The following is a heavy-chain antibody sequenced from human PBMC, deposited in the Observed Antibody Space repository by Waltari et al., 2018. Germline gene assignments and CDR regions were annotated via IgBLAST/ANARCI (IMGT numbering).Heavy chain of an antibody. D-gene: IGHD3-16*01. V-gene: IGHV3-48*04. J-gene: IGHJ4*02. Sequence: EVQLVEYGGSLVQPGGSLRLSCVVSGFTFNTYSMNWVRQAPGKGPEWVSYISGGSSPIYYADSVKGRFTVSRDNAKNSLYLQMNSLRVEDTAVYYCARVRLGEYYVDYWGQGTLVTVSS. CDR1: GFTFNTYS. CDR2: ISGGSSPI. CDR3: ARVRLGEYYVDY.